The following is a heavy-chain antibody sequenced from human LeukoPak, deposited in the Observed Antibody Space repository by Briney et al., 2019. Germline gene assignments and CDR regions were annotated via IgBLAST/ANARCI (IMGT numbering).Heavy chain of an antibody. CDR1: DGSFSGYY. CDR2: INHSGST. J-gene: IGHJ3*02. Sequence: SETLSLTCAVYDGSFSGYYWSWIRQPPGKGLEWIGEINHSGSTNYNPSLKSRVTISVDTSKNQFSLKLSSVTAADTAVYYCTVFTVTDAFDIWGQGTMVTVSS. CDR3: TVFTVTDAFDI. V-gene: IGHV4-34*01. D-gene: IGHD4-17*01.